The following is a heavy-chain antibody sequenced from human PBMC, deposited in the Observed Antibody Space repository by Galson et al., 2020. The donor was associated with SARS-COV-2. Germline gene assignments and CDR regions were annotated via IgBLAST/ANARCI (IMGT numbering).Heavy chain of an antibody. V-gene: IGHV4-59*01. CDR3: ARVDNWNYLFDP. Sequence: ETSETLSLTCTISGGSISTYFWSWIRQPPGKGLEWIGYIYNSGSTNYNPSLKSRVTISIDTSKNQFSLKLNSLSVADTAVYYCARVDNWNYLFDPWGQGTLVTVSS. CDR2: IYNSGST. D-gene: IGHD1-7*01. CDR1: GGSISTYF. J-gene: IGHJ5*02.